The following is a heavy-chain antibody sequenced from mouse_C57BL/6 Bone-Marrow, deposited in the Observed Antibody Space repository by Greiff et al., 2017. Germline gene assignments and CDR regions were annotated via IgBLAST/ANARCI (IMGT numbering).Heavy chain of an antibody. J-gene: IGHJ3*01. CDR2: IYPRSGNT. V-gene: IGHV1-81*01. CDR1: GYTFTSYG. CDR3: VWSAGFAY. D-gene: IGHD1-1*02. Sequence: VQLQQSGAELARPGASVKLSCKASGYTFTSYGLSWVKQRTGQGLEWIGVIYPRSGNTYYNEKFKGKATLTADKSSSTAYMELRSLTSEDSAVLFCVWSAGFAYWGQGTQVTVSA.